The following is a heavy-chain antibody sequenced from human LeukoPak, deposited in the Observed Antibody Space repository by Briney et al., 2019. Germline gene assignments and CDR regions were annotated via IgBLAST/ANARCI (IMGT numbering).Heavy chain of an antibody. V-gene: IGHV3-7*01. CDR2: IKQDGSEK. CDR1: GFTFSSYW. J-gene: IGHJ5*02. D-gene: IGHD2-2*01. CDR3: AREPHCGSTSCYPWFDP. Sequence: VQPGGSLRLSCAASGFTFSSYWMSWVRQAPGKGLEWVANIKQDGSEKYHVDSVKGRFTIPRDNAENSLFLQMNSLRAEDTAVYYCAREPHCGSTSCYPWFDPWGQGTLVTVSP.